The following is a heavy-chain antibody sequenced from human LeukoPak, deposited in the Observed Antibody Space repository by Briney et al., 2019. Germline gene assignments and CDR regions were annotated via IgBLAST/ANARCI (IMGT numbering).Heavy chain of an antibody. Sequence: GGSLRLSCAASGFTVSSHYMTWVRQAPGKGLEWVSVIYSGGSTYYADSVKGRFTISRDNSKNTLYLQMNSLRAADTAVYYCARLPSYWGQGTLVTVSS. J-gene: IGHJ4*02. CDR3: ARLPSY. V-gene: IGHV3-66*02. CDR1: GFTVSSHY. CDR2: IYSGGST.